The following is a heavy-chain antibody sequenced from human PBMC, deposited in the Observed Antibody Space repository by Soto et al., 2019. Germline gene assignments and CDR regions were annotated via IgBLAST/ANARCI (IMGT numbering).Heavy chain of an antibody. Sequence: GGSLRLSCAASGFTFDDYAMHWVRQAPGKGLEWVSGISWNSGSIGYADSVKGRFTISRDNAKNSLYLQMNSLRAEDTALYYCAKGPDDFWSGEDAFDIWGQGTMVTVSS. CDR1: GFTFDDYA. CDR2: ISWNSGSI. D-gene: IGHD3-3*01. V-gene: IGHV3-9*01. CDR3: AKGPDDFWSGEDAFDI. J-gene: IGHJ3*02.